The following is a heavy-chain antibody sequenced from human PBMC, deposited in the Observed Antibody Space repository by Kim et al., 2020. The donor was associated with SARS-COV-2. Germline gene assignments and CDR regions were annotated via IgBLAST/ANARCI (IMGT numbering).Heavy chain of an antibody. CDR1: GFTFRTYS. CDR3: VKDRPFTFCSPIDV. V-gene: IGHV3-23*01. CDR2: ITSSGDKT. D-gene: IGHD3-10*02. Sequence: GGSLRLSCAASGFTFRTYSMSWVRQTPRVGLQWVASITSSGDKTFYGDLVEERFTISRDNYKNTVHLELRSLRVDDTAIYYCVKDRPFTFCSPIDVWAQGSTVIVSS. J-gene: IGHJ6*02.